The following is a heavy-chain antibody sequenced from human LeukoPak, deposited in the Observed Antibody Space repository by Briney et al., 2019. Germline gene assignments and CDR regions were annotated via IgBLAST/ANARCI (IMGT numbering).Heavy chain of an antibody. Sequence: SETLSLTCTVSGGSISSGDYYWSWIRQPPGKDLEWIGYIYYSGSTYYNPSLKSRVTISVDTSKNQFSLKLSSVTAADTAVYYCARRSYYYDSSGYFDYWGQGTLVTVSS. CDR1: GGSISSGDYY. CDR3: ARRSYYYDSSGYFDY. J-gene: IGHJ4*02. CDR2: IYYSGST. V-gene: IGHV4-30-4*01. D-gene: IGHD3-22*01.